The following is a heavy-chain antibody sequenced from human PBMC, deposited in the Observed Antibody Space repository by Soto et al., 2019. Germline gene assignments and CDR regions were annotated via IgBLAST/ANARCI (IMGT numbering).Heavy chain of an antibody. V-gene: IGHV3-23*01. CDR3: AKEKDYDYVWGSSRYTSNY. D-gene: IGHD3-16*02. Sequence: GGSLRLSCAASGFTFSGYAMSWVRHAPGKGLEWVSGSSGSGGTLYADSAKGRFTISRDNSKNTLYLQMNSLRAEDAAIYSCAKEKDYDYVWGSSRYTSNYWVQGTLVTVSS. CDR1: GFTFSGYA. CDR2: SSGSGGT. J-gene: IGHJ4*02.